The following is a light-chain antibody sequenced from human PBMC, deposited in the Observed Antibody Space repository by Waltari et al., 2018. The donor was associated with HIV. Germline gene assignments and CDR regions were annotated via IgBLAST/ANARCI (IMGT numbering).Light chain of an antibody. CDR3: MQALQTPRT. J-gene: IGKJ4*01. Sequence: DIVMTQSPLSLPVTPGEPASISCRSSQSLLHSNVYNYLDWYLQKPGQSPQLLIYLGSNRAAGVPDRFSGSGSGTDFTLKISRVEAEDVGVYYCMQALQTPRTFGGGTKVEIK. CDR2: LGS. CDR1: QSLLHSNVYNY. V-gene: IGKV2-28*01.